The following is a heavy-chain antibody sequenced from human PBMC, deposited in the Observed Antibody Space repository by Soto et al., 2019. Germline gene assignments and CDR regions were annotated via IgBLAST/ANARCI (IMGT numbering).Heavy chain of an antibody. V-gene: IGHV1-2*02. D-gene: IGHD4-17*01. CDR1: GYTFTGYY. CDR2: INPNSGGT. CDR3: ASLTTVTTTPCYYYGMDV. Sequence: ASVKVSCKASGYTFTGYYIHWVRQAPGQGLEWMGWINPNSGGTNYAQKFQGRVTMTRDTSISTAYMELSRLRSDDTAVYYCASLTTVTTTPCYYYGMDVWGQGTTVTVSS. J-gene: IGHJ6*02.